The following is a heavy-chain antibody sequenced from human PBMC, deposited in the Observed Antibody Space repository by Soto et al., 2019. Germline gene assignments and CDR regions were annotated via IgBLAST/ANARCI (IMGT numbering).Heavy chain of an antibody. CDR2: IYYTGST. CDR1: GGSVSSGRFY. J-gene: IGHJ4*02. V-gene: IGHV4-61*01. Sequence: SATLSLTCTVSGGSVSSGRFYWSWIRQPPGKGLEWIGYIYYTGSTTYNPSLKSRVTMSADTSKNQFSLRLSSVTAADTAMYYCARGYCTSSSCSIFNYWGQGTLVTVS. D-gene: IGHD2-15*01. CDR3: ARGYCTSSSCSIFNY.